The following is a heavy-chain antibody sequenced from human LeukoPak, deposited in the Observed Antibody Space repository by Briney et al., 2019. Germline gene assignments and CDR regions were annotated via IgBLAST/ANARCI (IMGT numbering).Heavy chain of an antibody. CDR3: ASLENPVDPTFAY. V-gene: IGHV1-2*06. Sequence: ASVKVSCKASGYTFTGYYMHWVRQAPGQGLEWMGRINPNSGATNYAQKFQGRVTMTRDTSISTAYMELSRLRSDDTAVYYWASLENPVDPTFAYWGQGTLVTVSS. J-gene: IGHJ4*02. CDR2: INPNSGAT. CDR1: GYTFTGYY.